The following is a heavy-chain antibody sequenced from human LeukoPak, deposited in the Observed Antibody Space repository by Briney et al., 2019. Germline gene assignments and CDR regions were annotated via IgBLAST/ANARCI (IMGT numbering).Heavy chain of an antibody. Sequence: GGSLRLSCAASGFTFSSYGMSWVRQAPGKGLEWVSSISSSSSSTYYADSVKGRFTISRDNAKNTLYLQMNSLRAEDTAVYYCAKEVIARNYDILTGYHYFDYWGKGTLVTVSS. D-gene: IGHD3-9*01. CDR1: GFTFSSYG. CDR3: AKEVIARNYDILTGYHYFDY. CDR2: ISSSSSST. J-gene: IGHJ4*02. V-gene: IGHV3-23*01.